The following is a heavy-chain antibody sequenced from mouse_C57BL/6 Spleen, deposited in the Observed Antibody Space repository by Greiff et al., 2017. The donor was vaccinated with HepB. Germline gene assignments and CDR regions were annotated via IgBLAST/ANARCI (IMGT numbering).Heavy chain of an antibody. V-gene: IGHV3-1*01. J-gene: IGHJ3*01. D-gene: IGHD2-5*01. CDR1: GYSITSGYD. CDR3: ARESKGGAWFAD. Sequence: EVQLQESGPGMVKPSQSLSLTCTVTGYSITSGYDWHWIRHFPGNKLEWMGYISYSGSTNYNPSLKSRISITHDTSKNHFFLKLNSVTTEDTATYYCARESKGGAWFADWGQGTLVTVSA. CDR2: ISYSGST.